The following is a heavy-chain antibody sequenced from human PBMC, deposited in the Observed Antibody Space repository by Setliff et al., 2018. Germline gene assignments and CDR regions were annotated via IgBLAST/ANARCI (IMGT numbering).Heavy chain of an antibody. Sequence: ASVKVSCKASGYTFTSYAMNWVRQAPGQRPEWMGWINTGNANTKYSQKFQGRVTITRDASASTAYMELSSLRSEDTAVYYCATETGGSGYYYWGQGTLVTVSS. J-gene: IGHJ4*02. CDR2: INTGNANT. CDR1: GYTFTSYA. V-gene: IGHV1-3*04. CDR3: ATETGGSGYYY. D-gene: IGHD3-22*01.